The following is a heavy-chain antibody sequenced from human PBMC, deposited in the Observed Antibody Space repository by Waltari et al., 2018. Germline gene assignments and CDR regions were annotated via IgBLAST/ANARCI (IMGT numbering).Heavy chain of an antibody. J-gene: IGHJ1*01. CDR2: FNVDNGDT. D-gene: IGHD5-12*01. CDR1: GYIFSVYP. V-gene: IGHV1-3*01. Sequence: QVLVEHSGAEVKTPGASVKISCKASGYIFSVYPIHWVRQAPGQSLEWMGWFNVDNGDTKDSDIFQDRLTLTRETSASTAYMELSGLRSEDTGRYYCVGEGRSGYVYWGPGTLVAVSS. CDR3: VGEGRSGYVY.